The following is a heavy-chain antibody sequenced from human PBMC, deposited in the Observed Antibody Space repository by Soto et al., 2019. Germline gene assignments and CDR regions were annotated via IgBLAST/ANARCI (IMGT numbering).Heavy chain of an antibody. D-gene: IGHD6-13*01. J-gene: IGHJ3*02. V-gene: IGHV3-23*01. CDR3: GFCAIAATGTGAFDT. Sequence: PGGCLRLSCAASGFTFSSYAMTWLRQAPGKGQEWVSAILSGGSTYYADSVKGRFTISRDNSENTMFLQMNSLRAEDTAVYYCGFCAIAATGTGAFDTRAQRIMITLSS. CDR1: GFTFSSYA. CDR2: ILSGGST.